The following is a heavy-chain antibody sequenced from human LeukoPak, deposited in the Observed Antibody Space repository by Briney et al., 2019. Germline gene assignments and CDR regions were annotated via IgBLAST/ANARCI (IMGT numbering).Heavy chain of an antibody. CDR2: ISSDGSNK. CDR3: ARTRDGHSAYFDY. Sequence: PGGSLRLSCAASGFTFSNYDIHWVRQAPGKGLEWVAVISSDGSNKNYADSVKGRFTISRDNSENTLYLQMNSLRAEDTAVYYCARTRDGHSAYFDYWGQGTLVTVSS. CDR1: GFTFSNYD. J-gene: IGHJ4*02. V-gene: IGHV3-30*03. D-gene: IGHD5-24*01.